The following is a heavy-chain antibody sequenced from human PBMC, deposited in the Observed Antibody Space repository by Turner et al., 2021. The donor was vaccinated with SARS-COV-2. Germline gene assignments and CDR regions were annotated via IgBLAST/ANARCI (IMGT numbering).Heavy chain of an antibody. J-gene: IGHJ4*02. V-gene: IGHV3-35*01. D-gene: IGHD5-18*01. CDR3: ADY. CDR1: GFTFSNSD. Sequence: EVQLVESGGGLVQPGGALRLSCAASGFTFSNSDMNWVHQAPGKGLEWVSGVSWNGSRTHYADSVKGRFIISRDNSRNTLYLQTNSLRTRGYTYDAVADYWGQGTLVTVSS. CDR2: VSWNGSRT.